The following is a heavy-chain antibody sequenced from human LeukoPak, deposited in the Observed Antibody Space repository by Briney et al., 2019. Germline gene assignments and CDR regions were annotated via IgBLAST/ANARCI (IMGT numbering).Heavy chain of an antibody. D-gene: IGHD2-15*01. CDR3: VRRYCSGGSCYFDY. J-gene: IGHJ4*02. Sequence: PGGSLRLSCAASGLTFSSYWMHWVRQGQGKGLGWVSGINRDGRSTIYGESVKGRFTISRDNAENTLYLQMKSLRAEDTAVYYCVRRYCSGGSCYFDYWGQGILVTVSS. CDR2: INRDGRST. CDR1: GLTFSSYW. V-gene: IGHV3-74*01.